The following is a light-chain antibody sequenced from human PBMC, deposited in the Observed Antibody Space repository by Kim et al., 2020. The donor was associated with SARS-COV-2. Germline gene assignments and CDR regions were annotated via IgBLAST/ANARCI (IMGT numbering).Light chain of an antibody. CDR1: RGNGVCS. CDR2: LEGSGSY. V-gene: IGLV4-60*03. Sequence: PVNLTCCLSRGNGVCSIAWHQQQPGKAPRYLMKLEGSGSYNTGSGVPGLFSGSSCEAARYLTISHLQSEDEADYCCEAWDSNTQVFGGGTQLTVL. J-gene: IGLJ3*02. CDR3: EAWDSNTQV.